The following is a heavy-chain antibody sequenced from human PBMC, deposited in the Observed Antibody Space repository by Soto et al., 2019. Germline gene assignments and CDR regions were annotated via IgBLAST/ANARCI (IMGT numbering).Heavy chain of an antibody. CDR3: ARDVPGTAVNY. CDR1: GGSVSSGSYY. D-gene: IGHD3-10*01. Sequence: QVQLQESGPGLVKPSETLSLTCTVSGGSVSSGSYYWSWIRQPPGKGLEWIGYIYYSGSTNYNPYRKXRXTXSXXTSKNQFSLKRSSVTAADTAVYYCARDVPGTAVNYGGQGTRVTVSS. J-gene: IGHJ4*02. V-gene: IGHV4-61*01. CDR2: IYYSGST.